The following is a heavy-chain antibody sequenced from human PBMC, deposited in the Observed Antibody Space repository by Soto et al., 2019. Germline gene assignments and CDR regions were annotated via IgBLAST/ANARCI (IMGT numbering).Heavy chain of an antibody. CDR1: GGSISSYY. V-gene: IGHV4-59*01. CDR2: IYYSGST. J-gene: IGHJ4*02. D-gene: IGHD5-12*01. CDR3: ARSTGYDGAYFDY. Sequence: SETLSLTCTVSGGSISSYYWSWIRQPPGKGLEWIGYIYYSGSTNYNPSLKSRVTISVDTSKNQFSLKLSSVTAADTAVYYCARSTGYDGAYFDYWGQGTLVTVSS.